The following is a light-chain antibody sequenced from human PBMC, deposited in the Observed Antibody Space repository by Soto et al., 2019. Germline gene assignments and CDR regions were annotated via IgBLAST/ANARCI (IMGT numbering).Light chain of an antibody. CDR1: SSDIGNFNY. J-gene: IGLJ1*01. Sequence: QSVLTRPASVSGSPGQSITISCTGTSSDIGNFNYVSWYQQHPGKAPKLMIFEVNDRPSGVSNRFSGSKSGSTASLTISGLQAEDEADYYCSSFTSSNTYVFGTGTKLTVL. V-gene: IGLV2-14*01. CDR3: SSFTSSNTYV. CDR2: EVN.